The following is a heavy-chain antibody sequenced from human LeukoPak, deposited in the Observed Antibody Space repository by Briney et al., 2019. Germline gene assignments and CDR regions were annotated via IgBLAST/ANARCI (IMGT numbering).Heavy chain of an antibody. CDR3: ASTAGYGSGQTNYYYYMDV. V-gene: IGHV1-2*02. CDR1: GGTFSSYA. Sequence: ASVKVSCKASGGTFSSYAISWVRQAPGQGLEWMGWINPNSGGTNYAQKFQGRVTMTRDTSISTAYMELSRLRSDDTAVYYCASTAGYGSGQTNYYYYMDVWGKGTTVTVSS. J-gene: IGHJ6*03. D-gene: IGHD3-10*01. CDR2: INPNSGGT.